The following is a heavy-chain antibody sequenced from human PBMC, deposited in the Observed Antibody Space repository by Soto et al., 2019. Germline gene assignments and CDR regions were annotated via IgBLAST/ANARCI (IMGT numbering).Heavy chain of an antibody. D-gene: IGHD6-6*01. CDR3: ATGNLYSSSYRDY. CDR1: GFTFSSYA. CDR2: ISGSGDST. J-gene: IGHJ4*02. Sequence: EVQLLESGGGLVQPGGSLRLSCAASGFTFSSYAMTWVRQAPGKGLEWVSAISGSGDSTYYADSVKGRFTISRDNSKNPLYLQMNSLRAEDTAVYYWATGNLYSSSYRDYWGQGTLVPVSS. V-gene: IGHV3-23*01.